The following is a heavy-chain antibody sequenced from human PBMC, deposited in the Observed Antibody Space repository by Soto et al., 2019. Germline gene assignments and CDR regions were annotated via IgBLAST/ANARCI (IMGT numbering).Heavy chain of an antibody. CDR2: IYYSGST. CDR1: GGSISSYY. J-gene: IGHJ4*02. Sequence: SGTLSLTCTVSGGSISSYYWSWIRQPPGKGLEWIGYIYYSGSTNYNPSLKSRVTISVDTSKNQFSLKLSSVTAADTAVYYCARSNGNYFDYWGQGTLVTVSS. V-gene: IGHV4-59*08. D-gene: IGHD1-1*01. CDR3: ARSNGNYFDY.